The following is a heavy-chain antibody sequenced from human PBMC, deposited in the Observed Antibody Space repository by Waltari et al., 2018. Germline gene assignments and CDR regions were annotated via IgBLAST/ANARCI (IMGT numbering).Heavy chain of an antibody. D-gene: IGHD5-12*01. V-gene: IGHV4-34*01. Sequence: QVQLQQWGAGLLKPSETLSLTCAVYGGSFSGSYWSWIRQPPGKGLEWIGEINHSGSTNYNPSLKSRVTISVETSKNQFSLTLSAVTAADTAVYYWARGWFGGYSGYYFDYWGQGTLVTVSS. CDR2: INHSGST. CDR3: ARGWFGGYSGYYFDY. CDR1: GGSFSGSY. J-gene: IGHJ4*02.